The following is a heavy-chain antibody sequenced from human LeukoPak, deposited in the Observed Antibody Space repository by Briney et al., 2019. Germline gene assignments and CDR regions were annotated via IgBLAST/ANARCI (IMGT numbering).Heavy chain of an antibody. CDR2: INHSGST. J-gene: IGHJ4*02. D-gene: IGHD3-10*01. Sequence: SETLSLTCAVYGGSFSGYYWSWIRQPPGKGLEWIGEINHSGSTNYNPSLKSRVTISVDTSKNQFSLKLSSVTAADTAVYYRARQRWGVLSDYWGQGTLVTVSS. CDR1: GGSFSGYY. CDR3: ARQRWGVLSDY. V-gene: IGHV4-34*01.